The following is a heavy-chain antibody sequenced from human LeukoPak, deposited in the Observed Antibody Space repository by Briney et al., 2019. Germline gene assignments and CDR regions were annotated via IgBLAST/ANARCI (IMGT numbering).Heavy chain of an antibody. Sequence: ASVKVSCKVSGYTLTELSMHWVRQAPGKGLEWMGWINPNSGGTNYAQKFQGRVTMTRDTSISTAYMELSRLRSDDTAVYYCAREVLAFDYWGQGTLVTVSS. CDR3: AREVLAFDY. CDR1: GYTLTELS. D-gene: IGHD4/OR15-4a*01. V-gene: IGHV1-2*02. CDR2: INPNSGGT. J-gene: IGHJ4*02.